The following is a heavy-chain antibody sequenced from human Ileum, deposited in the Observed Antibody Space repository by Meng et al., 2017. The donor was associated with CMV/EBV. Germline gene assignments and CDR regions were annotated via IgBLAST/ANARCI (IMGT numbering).Heavy chain of an antibody. Sequence: ETLSLTCAASGFTFSSYSMNWVRQAPGKGLEWVSSISSSSYIYYADSVKGRFTIARDNAKNSLYLQMNSLRAEDTAVYYCARGPDTIFGAIGRFDPWGQGTLVTVSS. J-gene: IGHJ5*02. CDR2: ISSSSYI. V-gene: IGHV3-21*01. CDR1: GFTFSSYS. CDR3: ARGPDTIFGAIGRFDP. D-gene: IGHD3-3*01.